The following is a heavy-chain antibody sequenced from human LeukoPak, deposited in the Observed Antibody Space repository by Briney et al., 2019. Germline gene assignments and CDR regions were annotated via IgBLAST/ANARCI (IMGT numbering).Heavy chain of an antibody. D-gene: IGHD2-2*01. CDR2: ISYDGSKK. Sequence: GGSLRLSCAASGFTFSNYGMHWVRQAPGKGLEWVAVISYDGSKKYDADSVKGRFIISRANSKNTLYPQMNSLRAEDTAVYYCAKERYCSSTSCYENYSYYGMDVWGQGTTVTVSS. J-gene: IGHJ6*02. CDR1: GFTFSNYG. CDR3: AKERYCSSTSCYENYSYYGMDV. V-gene: IGHV3-30*18.